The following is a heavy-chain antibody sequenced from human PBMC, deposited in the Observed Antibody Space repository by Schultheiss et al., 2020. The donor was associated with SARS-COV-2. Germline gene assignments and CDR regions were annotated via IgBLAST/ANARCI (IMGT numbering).Heavy chain of an antibody. V-gene: IGHV1-69*13. J-gene: IGHJ6*02. CDR3: ARARSSSWHPYYYYGMDV. Sequence: SVKVSCKASGYTFTGYYMHWVRQAPGQGLEWMGGIIPIFGTANYAQKFQGRVTITADESTSTAYMELSSLRSDDTAVYYCARARSSSWHPYYYYGMDVWGQGTTVTVSS. D-gene: IGHD6-13*01. CDR2: IIPIFGTA. CDR1: GYTFTGYY.